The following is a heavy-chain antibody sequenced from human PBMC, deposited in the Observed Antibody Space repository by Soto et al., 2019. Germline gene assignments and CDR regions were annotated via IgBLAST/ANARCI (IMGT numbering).Heavy chain of an antibody. V-gene: IGHV3-30*18. Sequence: PGGSLRLSCAASGFTFSSYAMHWVRQGPGKGPEWVAVISYDGNNKYYADSVKGRFTISRDNSKNTLYLQMNSLRTEDTAVYFCAKDHRADQYYYFYMDVWGKGTTVTVSS. CDR1: GFTFSSYA. CDR2: ISYDGNNK. J-gene: IGHJ6*03. CDR3: AKDHRADQYYYFYMDV.